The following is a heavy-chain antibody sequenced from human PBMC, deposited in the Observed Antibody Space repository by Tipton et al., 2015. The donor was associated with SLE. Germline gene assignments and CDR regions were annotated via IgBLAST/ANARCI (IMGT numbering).Heavy chain of an antibody. CDR1: GFTFSDYA. V-gene: IGHV3-21*03. Sequence: SLRLSCAASGFTFSDYAMNWVRQAPGKGLEWVSSISGSGNYIYYADSAKGRFTISRDNAKNSLSLQMNSLRAEDTAVYYCARGDFNVWGQGTTVTVSS. J-gene: IGHJ6*01. D-gene: IGHD2-21*01. CDR3: ARGDFNV. CDR2: ISGSGNYI.